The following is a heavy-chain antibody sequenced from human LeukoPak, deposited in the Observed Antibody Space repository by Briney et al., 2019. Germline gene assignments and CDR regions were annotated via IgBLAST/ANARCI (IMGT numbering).Heavy chain of an antibody. CDR2: INPNSGGT. V-gene: IGHV1-2*02. J-gene: IGHJ5*02. CDR1: GYTFTGYY. CDR3: ATVHPIWFGELLAAFDP. D-gene: IGHD3-10*01. Sequence: ASVKVSCKASGYTFTGYYMHWVRQAPGQGLEWMGWINPNSGGTNYAQKFQGRVTMTRDTSISTAYMELSRLRSDDTAVYYCATVHPIWFGELLAAFDPWGQGTLVTVSS.